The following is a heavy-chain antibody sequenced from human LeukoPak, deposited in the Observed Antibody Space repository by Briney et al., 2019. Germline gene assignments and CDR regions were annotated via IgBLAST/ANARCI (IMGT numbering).Heavy chain of an antibody. Sequence: GRSLRLSCAASGFTFSSYAMHWVRQAPGKGLEWVAVISYDGSNKYYADSVKGRFTISRDNSKNTLYLQMNSLRAEDTAVYYCARGLEVRGVLFDYWGQGTLVTVPS. J-gene: IGHJ4*02. D-gene: IGHD3-10*01. V-gene: IGHV3-30*14. CDR2: ISYDGSNK. CDR1: GFTFSSYA. CDR3: ARGLEVRGVLFDY.